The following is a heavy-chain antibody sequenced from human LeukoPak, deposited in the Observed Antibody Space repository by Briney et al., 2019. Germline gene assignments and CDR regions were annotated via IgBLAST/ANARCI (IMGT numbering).Heavy chain of an antibody. CDR1: GGSFSNYY. V-gene: IGHV4-34*01. D-gene: IGHD1-7*01. CDR3: ARRWNYGRNYYIDV. J-gene: IGHJ6*03. CDR2: INYSGRA. Sequence: SETLSLTCAVSGGSFSNYYWSWIRQPPGKGLEWLADINYSGRANYNPSLMSRVTVSVDTSKNQFSLRLTSVTATDTAVYYCARRWNYGRNYYIDVWGKGATVSVSS.